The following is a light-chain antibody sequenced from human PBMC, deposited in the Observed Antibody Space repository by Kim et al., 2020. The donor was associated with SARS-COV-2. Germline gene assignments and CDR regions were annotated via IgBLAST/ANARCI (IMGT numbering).Light chain of an antibody. CDR2: DVS. CDR3: SSYTSSSTPV. Sequence: GRSITISCTGTSSDVGGYNYVSWYQPHPGKAPKLMIYDVSNRPSGVSNRFSGSKSGNTASLTISGLQAEDEADYYCSSYTSSSTPVFGGGTQLTVL. J-gene: IGLJ3*02. CDR1: SSDVGGYNY. V-gene: IGLV2-14*03.